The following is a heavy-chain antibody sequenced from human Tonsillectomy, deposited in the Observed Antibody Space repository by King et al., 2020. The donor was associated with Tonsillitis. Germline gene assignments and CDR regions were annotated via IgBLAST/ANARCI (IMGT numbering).Heavy chain of an antibody. D-gene: IGHD3-3*01. Sequence: QLVQSGAEVKKPGASVKVSCKASGYTFTSYGISWVRQAPGQGLEWMGWISAYNGNTNYAQKLQGRVTMTTDTSTSTAYMELRSLRSDDTAVYYCARGWYDFGGGYFRDYYYYGMDFWGQGTTVTVSS. J-gene: IGHJ6*02. CDR3: ARGWYDFGGGYFRDYYYYGMDF. CDR1: GYTFTSYG. V-gene: IGHV1-18*04. CDR2: ISAYNGNT.